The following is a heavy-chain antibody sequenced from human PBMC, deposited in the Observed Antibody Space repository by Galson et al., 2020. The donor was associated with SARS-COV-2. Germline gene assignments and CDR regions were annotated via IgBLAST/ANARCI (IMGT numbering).Heavy chain of an antibody. V-gene: IGHV2-70*11. CDR3: ARMSIAAAGTGSDY. CDR2: IDWDDDK. Sequence: ESGPTLVKPTQTLTLTCTFSGFSLSTSGMCVSWIRQPPGKALEWLARIDWDDDKYYSTSLKTRLTISKDTSKNQVVLTMTNMDPVDTATYYWARMSIAAAGTGSDYWGQGTLVTVSS. CDR1: GFSLSTSGMC. D-gene: IGHD6-13*01. J-gene: IGHJ4*02.